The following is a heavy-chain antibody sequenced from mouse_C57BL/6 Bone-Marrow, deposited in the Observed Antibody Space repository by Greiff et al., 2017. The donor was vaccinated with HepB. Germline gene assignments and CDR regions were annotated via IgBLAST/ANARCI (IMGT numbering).Heavy chain of an antibody. CDR2: ISSGGSYT. CDR1: GFTFSSYG. CDR3: AKVSLALYWYFDV. J-gene: IGHJ1*03. D-gene: IGHD2-14*01. V-gene: IGHV5-6*01. Sequence: EVQLPESGGDLVKPGGSLKLSCAASGFTFSSYGMSWVRQTPDQRLEWVATISSGGSYTYYPDSVKGRFTISRDNAKNTLYLQMSSLKSEDTAMYYCAKVSLALYWYFDVWGTGTTVTVSS.